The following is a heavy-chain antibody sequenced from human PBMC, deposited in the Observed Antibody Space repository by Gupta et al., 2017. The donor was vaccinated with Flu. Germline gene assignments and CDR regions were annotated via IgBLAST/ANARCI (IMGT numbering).Heavy chain of an antibody. J-gene: IGHJ6*02. CDR3: ATVRPWFGELLSKNYYGMDV. CDR1: GYTLTELS. Sequence: QVQLVQSGAEVKKPGASVKVSCKVSGYTLTELSMHWVRQAPGKGLEWMGGFDPEDGETIYAQKFQGRVTMTEDTSTDTAYMELSSLRSEDTAVYYCATVRPWFGELLSKNYYGMDVWGQGTTVTVSS. CDR2: FDPEDGET. D-gene: IGHD3-10*01. V-gene: IGHV1-24*01.